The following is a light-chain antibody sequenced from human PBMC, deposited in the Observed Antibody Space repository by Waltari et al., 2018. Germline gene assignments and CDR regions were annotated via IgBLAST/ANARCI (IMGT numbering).Light chain of an antibody. CDR2: AAT. CDR1: QNIRNF. CDR3: QQSYSTPYT. J-gene: IGKJ2*01. V-gene: IGKV1-39*01. Sequence: DIQMTQSPSSLSASVGDRCPITCRASQNIRNFLNWYQQKPGKAPRLLIYAATTLQTGVPARFSGNRSGTDFTLTIRDLQPEDFATYSCQQSYSTPYTFGQGTKMEI.